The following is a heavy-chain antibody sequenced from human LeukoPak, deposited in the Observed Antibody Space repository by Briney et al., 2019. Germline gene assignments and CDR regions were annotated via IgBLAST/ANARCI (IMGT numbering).Heavy chain of an antibody. Sequence: GGSLRLSCAASGFTFSSYAMSWVRQAPGKGLEWVSAISGSGGSTYYADSVKGRFTISRDNAKNSLYLQMNSLRAEDTAVYYCARENYDYVWGSYRANWFDPWGQGTLVTVSS. CDR1: GFTFSSYA. CDR3: ARENYDYVWGSYRANWFDP. D-gene: IGHD3-16*02. CDR2: ISGSGGST. V-gene: IGHV3-23*01. J-gene: IGHJ5*02.